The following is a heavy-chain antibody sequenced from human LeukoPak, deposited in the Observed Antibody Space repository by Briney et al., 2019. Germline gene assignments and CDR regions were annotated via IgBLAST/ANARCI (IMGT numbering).Heavy chain of an antibody. CDR1: GFTFSRHV. Sequence: PGGSLRLSCAASGFTFSRHVMQWVRQAPGKGLEWVAVISYDGNNRFYADSVKGRFTISRDNSRNTLYLQMNSLSGDDAAVYSCARGGIPTGPYYYFYYMDVWGEGTAVTVSS. J-gene: IGHJ6*03. CDR3: ARGGIPTGPYYYFYYMDV. V-gene: IGHV3-30*01. CDR2: ISYDGNNR. D-gene: IGHD3-10*01.